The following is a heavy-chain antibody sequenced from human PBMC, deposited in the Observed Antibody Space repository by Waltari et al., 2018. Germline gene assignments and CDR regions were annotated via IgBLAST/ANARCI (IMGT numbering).Heavy chain of an antibody. Sequence: QLQLQESGPGLVKPSETLSLTCTFSGRSIRRCHYYWGWIRQPPGKGLEWIGSIYYSGSTYYNPSLKSRVTISVDTSKNQFSLKLSSVTAADTAVYYCARQWLVYAFDIWGQGTMVTVSS. CDR2: IYYSGST. CDR3: ARQWLVYAFDI. D-gene: IGHD6-19*01. J-gene: IGHJ3*02. V-gene: IGHV4-39*01. CDR1: GRSIRRCHYY.